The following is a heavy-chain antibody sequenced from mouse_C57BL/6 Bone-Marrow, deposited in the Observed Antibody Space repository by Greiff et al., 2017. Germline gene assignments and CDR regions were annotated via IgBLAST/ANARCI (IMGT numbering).Heavy chain of an antibody. J-gene: IGHJ2*01. CDR2: ISSGSSTI. D-gene: IGHD1-1*01. CDR3: ARSYYALDY. CDR1: GFTFSDYG. Sequence: EVMLVESGGGLVKPGGSLKLSCAASGFTFSDYGMHWVRQAPEKGLEWVAYISSGSSTIYYADTVKGRFPISRDNAKNTLFLQMTSLRSEDTAMYYCARSYYALDYWGQGTTLTVSS. V-gene: IGHV5-17*01.